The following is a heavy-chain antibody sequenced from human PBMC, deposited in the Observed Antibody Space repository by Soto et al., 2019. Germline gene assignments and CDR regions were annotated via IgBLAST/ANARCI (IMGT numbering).Heavy chain of an antibody. Sequence: QITLKESGPTLVKPTQTLTLTCTFSGFSLPTDRVGVGWIRQPPGKALEWLAVIYWDDSKTYRPSLKSRLTITKDTSKNQVALTMTDMDPVDTATYYCAHAYRGRSLYWGQGTLVTVSS. CDR3: AHAYRGRSLY. V-gene: IGHV2-5*02. J-gene: IGHJ4*02. D-gene: IGHD1-26*01. CDR1: GFSLPTDRVG. CDR2: IYWDDSK.